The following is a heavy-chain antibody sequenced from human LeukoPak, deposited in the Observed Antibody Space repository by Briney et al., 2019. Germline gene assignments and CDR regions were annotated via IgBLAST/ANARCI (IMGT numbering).Heavy chain of an antibody. J-gene: IGHJ4*02. CDR1: GYSITIGYY. V-gene: IGHV4-38-2*02. CDR2: IYHSGST. CDR3: ARVQNIVGVTKTGFFDS. D-gene: IGHD1-26*01. Sequence: PSETLSLTCTVSGYSITIGYYWGWIRQPPGKGLEWIGSIYHSGSTYYNPSLKSRVTISVDTSKNQFSLKLNSVTAADTAIYYCARVQNIVGVTKTGFFDSWGQGTLVTVSS.